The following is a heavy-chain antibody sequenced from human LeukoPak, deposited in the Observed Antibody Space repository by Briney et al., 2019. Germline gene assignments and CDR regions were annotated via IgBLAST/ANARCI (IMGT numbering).Heavy chain of an antibody. J-gene: IGHJ4*02. V-gene: IGHV3-15*04. CDR3: TTYGSGRKFDY. CDR1: GFTFSNYD. D-gene: IGHD3-10*01. CDR2: IESKTDGGTT. Sequence: GGSLRLSCAASGFTFSNYDMSWVRQIPGKGLEWVGRIESKTDGGTTDYAAPVKGRFTISRDDSTNTLYLQMNSLKSEDTAVYYCTTYGSGRKFDYWGQGILVTVSS.